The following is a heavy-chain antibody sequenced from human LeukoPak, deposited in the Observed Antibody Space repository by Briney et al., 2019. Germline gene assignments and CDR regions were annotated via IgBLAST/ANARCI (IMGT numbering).Heavy chain of an antibody. Sequence: GGSLRLSCAASGFTFSSYEMNWVRQAPGKGLEWVSYISSSGSTIYYADSVKGRFTISRDNAKNSLYLQMNSLRAEDTAVYYCARTADGDYDGYYFDYWGQASLVTVSS. CDR1: GFTFSSYE. D-gene: IGHD4-17*01. V-gene: IGHV3-48*03. CDR2: ISSSGSTI. CDR3: ARTADGDYDGYYFDY. J-gene: IGHJ4*02.